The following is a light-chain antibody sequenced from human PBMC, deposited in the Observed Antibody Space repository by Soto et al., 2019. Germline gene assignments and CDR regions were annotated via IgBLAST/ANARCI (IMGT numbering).Light chain of an antibody. V-gene: IGLV1-44*01. CDR3: AVWDDSLNGHV. CDR2: SNN. Sequence: VLTQPPSASGTPGQRVTISCSGSSSNIGSNTVNWYQQLPGTAPKLLIYSNNQRPSGVPDRFSGSKSGTSASLAISGLQSEDEADYYCAVWDDSLNGHVFGTGTKVTVL. J-gene: IGLJ1*01. CDR1: SSNIGSNT.